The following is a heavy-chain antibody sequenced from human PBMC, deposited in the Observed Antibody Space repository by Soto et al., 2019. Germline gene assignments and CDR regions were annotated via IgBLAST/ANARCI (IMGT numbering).Heavy chain of an antibody. CDR2: IKQDGSEK. D-gene: IGHD2-15*01. CDR1: GFTFSSYW. CDR3: ARLTEYCSGGSCYWGYYYYYYYMDV. J-gene: IGHJ6*03. V-gene: IGHV3-7*01. Sequence: GGSLRLSCAASGFTFSSYWMSWVRQAPGKGLEWVANIKQDGSEKYYVDSVKGRFTIHRDNAKNSLYLQMNSLRAEDTAVYYCARLTEYCSGGSCYWGYYYYYYYMDVWGKGTTVTVSS.